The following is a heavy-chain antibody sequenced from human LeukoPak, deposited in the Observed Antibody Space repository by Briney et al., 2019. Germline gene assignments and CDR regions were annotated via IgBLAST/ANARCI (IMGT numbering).Heavy chain of an antibody. V-gene: IGHV3-21*01. CDR1: GFTFSSYS. D-gene: IGHD1-26*01. Sequence: PGGSLRLSCAASGFTFSSYSMNWVRQAPGKGLEWVSSISSSSSYIYYADSVKGRFTISRDNAKNSLYLQMNSLRAEDTAVYYCARDLRGSGSYAYWGQGTLVTVSS. CDR2: ISSSSSYI. CDR3: ARDLRGSGSYAY. J-gene: IGHJ4*02.